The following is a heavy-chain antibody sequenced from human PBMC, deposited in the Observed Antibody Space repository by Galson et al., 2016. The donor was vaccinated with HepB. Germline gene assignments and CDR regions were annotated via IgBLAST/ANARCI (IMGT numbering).Heavy chain of an antibody. CDR2: INQDGSVE. V-gene: IGHV3-7*03. J-gene: IGHJ3*01. CDR1: GFSIRNHW. Sequence: SLRLSCAASGFSIRNHWMSRVRQAPGKGLEWVANINQDGSVEKYADSVRGRFTISRDKATNTLYLQMNSLRAEDTALYYCARDRGYRALDLWGQGTTVTVSS. CDR3: ARDRGYRALDL. D-gene: IGHD3-10*01.